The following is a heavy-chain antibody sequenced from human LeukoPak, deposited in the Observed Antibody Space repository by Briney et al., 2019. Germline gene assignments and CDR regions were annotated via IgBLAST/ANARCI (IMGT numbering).Heavy chain of an antibody. CDR1: GFTFSSYG. V-gene: IGHV3-33*01. CDR3: AREKGYYGSGSYYDY. D-gene: IGHD3-10*01. CDR2: IWYDGSNK. J-gene: IGHJ4*02. Sequence: GGSLRLSCAASGFTFSSYGMHWVRQAPGKGLEWVAVIWYDGSNKYYADSVKGRFTISRDNSKTTLYLQMNSLRAEDTAVYYCAREKGYYGSGSYYDYWGQGTLVTVSS.